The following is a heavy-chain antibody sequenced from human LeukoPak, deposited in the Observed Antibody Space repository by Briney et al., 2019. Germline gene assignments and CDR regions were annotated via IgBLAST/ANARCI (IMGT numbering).Heavy chain of an antibody. CDR2: VFSSGSA. J-gene: IGHJ6*03. V-gene: IGHV4-4*07. CDR1: GDSVSRYH. D-gene: IGHD2-21*02. CDR3: ARDEMKVGSGGDTSSYYYVYYMDV. Sequence: SETLSLTCSVSGDSVSRYHWSWIRQPAGRGLEWIGRVFSSGSANYNPSLKSRVILSVDKSKNELSLRLSAVIAADTAICYCARDEMKVGSGGDTSSYYYVYYMDVWGQGTAVSVS.